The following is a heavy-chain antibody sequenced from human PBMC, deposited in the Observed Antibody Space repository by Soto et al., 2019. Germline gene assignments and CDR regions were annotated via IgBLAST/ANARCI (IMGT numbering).Heavy chain of an antibody. CDR3: ARDFVRLKLWPQH. V-gene: IGHV3-30-3*01. Sequence: QVQLVESGGGVVQPGRSLRLSCAASGFTFSSYAMHWVRQAPGKGREGVAVISYDGSNKYYADSVKGRFTISRDNSKNTLYLQMNSLRAEDTAVYYCARDFVRLKLWPQHWGQGTLVTVSS. CDR1: GFTFSSYA. D-gene: IGHD2-21*01. J-gene: IGHJ1*01. CDR2: ISYDGSNK.